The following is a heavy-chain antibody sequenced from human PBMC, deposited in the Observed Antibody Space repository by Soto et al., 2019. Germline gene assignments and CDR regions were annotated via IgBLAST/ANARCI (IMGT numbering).Heavy chain of an antibody. CDR1: GFIVSDYE. Sequence: GSLRLSCAASGFIVSDYEMNWVRQAPGKGLEWVSMITSGNIVYYADSVRGRFTISRDDAENSLDLQMNSLRVEDTAIYYCVRGRYSLGVWGQGTTVTVSS. CDR2: ITSGNIV. V-gene: IGHV3-48*03. J-gene: IGHJ6*02. D-gene: IGHD2-15*01. CDR3: VRGRYSLGV.